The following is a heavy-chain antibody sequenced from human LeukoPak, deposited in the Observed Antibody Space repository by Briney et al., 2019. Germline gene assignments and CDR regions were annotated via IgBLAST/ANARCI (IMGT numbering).Heavy chain of an antibody. D-gene: IGHD3-22*01. V-gene: IGHV1-2*02. CDR2: INPNSGGT. CDR1: GYTFTGYY. Sequence: ASVKVSCKASGYTFTGYYMHWVRQAPGQGLEWMGWINPNSGGTNYAQKFQGRVTMTRDTSISTAYMELSRLRSDDTAAYYCARDGSYYYDSSGYYHFDYWGQGTLVTVSS. J-gene: IGHJ4*02. CDR3: ARDGSYYYDSSGYYHFDY.